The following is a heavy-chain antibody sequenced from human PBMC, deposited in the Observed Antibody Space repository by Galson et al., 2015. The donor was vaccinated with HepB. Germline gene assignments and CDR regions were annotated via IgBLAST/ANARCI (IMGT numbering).Heavy chain of an antibody. Sequence: SLRLSCAASGFPFSSYWMSWVRQAPEKGLEWVAHIKQDESEKYYVDSVKGRFTISRDNAKNSLYLQMNSLRADDTAIYYCAKYLTVHSYYALDVWGQGTTVTVSS. CDR1: GFPFSSYW. J-gene: IGHJ6*02. V-gene: IGHV3-7*03. CDR3: AKYLTVHSYYALDV. CDR2: IKQDESEK. D-gene: IGHD3-9*01.